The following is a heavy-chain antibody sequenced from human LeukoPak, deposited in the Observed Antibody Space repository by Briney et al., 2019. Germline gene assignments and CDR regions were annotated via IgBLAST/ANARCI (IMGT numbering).Heavy chain of an antibody. D-gene: IGHD3-16*02. Sequence: RASVKVSCKASGYTFTSYDINWVRQAPGQGLEWMGWIHPSTGNPTYAQGFTGRFVFSLDTSVSTTYLQINSLKAEDTAVYYCARAFQSLGGLSLPDYWGQGTLVTVSS. J-gene: IGHJ4*02. V-gene: IGHV7-4-1*02. CDR1: GYTFTSYD. CDR2: IHPSTGNP. CDR3: ARAFQSLGGLSLPDY.